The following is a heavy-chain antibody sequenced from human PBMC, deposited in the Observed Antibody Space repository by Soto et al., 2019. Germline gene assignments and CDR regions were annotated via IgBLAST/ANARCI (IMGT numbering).Heavy chain of an antibody. CDR3: ARGRDGHNSYYFDY. CDR2: IIPVIDTT. V-gene: IGHV1-69*13. D-gene: IGHD1-1*01. J-gene: IGHJ4*02. CDR1: GVTFSSYA. Sequence: GASVKVSCKASGVTFSSYAISWVRQAPGQGPEWIGGIIPVIDTTNYAQKLQGRVTITADESTRTAYMELSSLRSDDTAVYYCARGRDGHNSYYFDYWGQGPLVTVSS.